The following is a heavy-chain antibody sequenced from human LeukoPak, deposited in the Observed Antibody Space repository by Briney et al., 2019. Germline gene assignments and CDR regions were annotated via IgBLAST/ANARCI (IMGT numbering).Heavy chain of an antibody. J-gene: IGHJ6*02. CDR1: GGSFSGYY. D-gene: IGHD3-9*01. CDR2: INHSGST. CDR3: ARGRHGYYDILTGYYPTGGHYSMDV. V-gene: IGHV4-34*01. Sequence: PSETLSLTCAVYGGSFSGYYWSWIRQPPGKGLEWIGEINHSGSTNYNPSLKSRVTISVDTSKNQFSLKLSSVTAADTAVYYCARGRHGYYDILTGYYPTGGHYSMDVWGQGTTVTVSS.